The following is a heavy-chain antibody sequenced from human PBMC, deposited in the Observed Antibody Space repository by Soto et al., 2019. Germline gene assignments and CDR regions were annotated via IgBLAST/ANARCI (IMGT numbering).Heavy chain of an antibody. J-gene: IGHJ6*02. V-gene: IGHV4-4*02. CDR1: GGSISGSNW. CDR2: IYHSGST. Sequence: SETLSLTWAVSGGSISGSNWWTWVRQPPGKGLEWIGEIYHSGSTDYNPSLKSRVTMSVDKSKNQFSLKLSSVTAADTAMFYCATQGFYRMGVWGRGTTVTV. CDR3: ATQGFYRMGV.